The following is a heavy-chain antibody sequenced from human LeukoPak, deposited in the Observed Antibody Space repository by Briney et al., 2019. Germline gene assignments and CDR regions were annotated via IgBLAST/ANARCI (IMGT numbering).Heavy chain of an antibody. Sequence: PSETLSPTCAVYGGSFSGYYWSWIRQPPGKGLEWIGEINHSGSTNYNPSLKSRVTISVDTSKNQFSLKLSSVTAADTAVYYCARGRKSGSRFDYWGQGTLVTVSS. V-gene: IGHV4-34*01. J-gene: IGHJ4*02. CDR3: ARGRKSGSRFDY. CDR1: GGSFSGYY. D-gene: IGHD3-22*01. CDR2: INHSGST.